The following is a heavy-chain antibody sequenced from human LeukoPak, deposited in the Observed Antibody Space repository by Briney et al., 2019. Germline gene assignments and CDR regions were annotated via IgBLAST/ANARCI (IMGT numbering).Heavy chain of an antibody. CDR1: GFTFSSHS. J-gene: IGHJ4*02. D-gene: IGHD2-21*02. Sequence: GGSLRLSCAASGFTFSSHSMNWVRQAPGKGLEWVSSISSSSSYIYYADSVKGRFTISRDNAKNSLYLQMNSLRAEDTAVYYCARVVVVTADYWGQGTLVTVSS. CDR2: ISSSSSYI. CDR3: ARVVVVTADY. V-gene: IGHV3-21*01.